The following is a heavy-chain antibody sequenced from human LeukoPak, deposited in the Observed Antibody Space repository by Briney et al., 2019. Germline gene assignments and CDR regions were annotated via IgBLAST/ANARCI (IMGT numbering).Heavy chain of an antibody. J-gene: IGHJ6*04. D-gene: IGHD5-24*01. CDR3: AKSTRAVMAMMDV. CDR1: GFTFSSYA. Sequence: GGSLRLSCAASGFTFSSYAMHWVRQAPGKGLEWVAVISYDGSNKYYADSVKGRFTISRDNSKNTLYLQMNSLRPEDTAVYFCAKSTRAVMAMMDVWGKGTTVTVSS. CDR2: ISYDGSNK. V-gene: IGHV3-30*04.